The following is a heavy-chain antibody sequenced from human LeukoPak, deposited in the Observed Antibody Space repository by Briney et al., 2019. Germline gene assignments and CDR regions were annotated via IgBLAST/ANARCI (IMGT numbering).Heavy chain of an antibody. CDR1: GGSINSNYYY. CDR3: ARHANGGTFPLDY. J-gene: IGHJ4*02. V-gene: IGHV4-39*01. CDR2: IFYTRST. D-gene: IGHD2-8*01. Sequence: SETLSLTWTVSGGSINSNYYYWGWLREPPGKGLEGLANIFYTRSTYYNQARMSLLTITVNASKNQLSLNLTSVAAADSAVYYCARHANGGTFPLDYWGRGTLVTVSS.